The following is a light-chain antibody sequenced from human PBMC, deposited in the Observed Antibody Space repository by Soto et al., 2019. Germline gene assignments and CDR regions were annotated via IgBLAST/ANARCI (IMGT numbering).Light chain of an antibody. V-gene: IGKV3-15*01. CDR3: QQYDSWRYT. CDR2: GAS. J-gene: IGKJ2*01. CDR1: QSISRT. Sequence: EIVMTQSPASLSVSPGERATLSCRASQSISRTLAWYQQKPGQAPRLLIYGASTRATGIPARFSGRGSGTDFTLTISSLQSEDVAVYYCQQYDSWRYTFGQGTKLEIK.